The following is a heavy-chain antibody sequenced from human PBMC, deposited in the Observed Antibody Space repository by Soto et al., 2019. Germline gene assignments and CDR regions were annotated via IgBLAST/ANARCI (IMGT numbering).Heavy chain of an antibody. V-gene: IGHV3-23*01. D-gene: IGHD3-16*02. J-gene: IGHJ3*02. CDR1: GFTFSSYA. CDR3: ANPGDYIWGSYRYDAFDI. Sequence: GGSLRLSCAASGFTFSSYAMSWVRQAPGKGLEWVSAISGSGGSTYYADSVKGRFTISRDNSKNTLYLQMNSLRAEDAAVYYCANPGDYIWGSYRYDAFDIWGQGTMVTVSS. CDR2: ISGSGGST.